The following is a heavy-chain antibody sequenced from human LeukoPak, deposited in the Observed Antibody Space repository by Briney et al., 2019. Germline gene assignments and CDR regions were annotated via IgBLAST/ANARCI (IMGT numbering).Heavy chain of an antibody. CDR2: IYYSGST. D-gene: IGHD3-22*01. CDR3: AKRLRREDY. CDR1: GGSISSYY. Sequence: SETLSLTCTVSGGSISSYYWSWIRQPPGKGLEWIGSIYYSGSTYYNPSLKSRVTISVDTSKNQFSLKLSSVTAADTAVYYCAKRLRREDYWGQGTPVTVSS. V-gene: IGHV4-59*05. J-gene: IGHJ4*02.